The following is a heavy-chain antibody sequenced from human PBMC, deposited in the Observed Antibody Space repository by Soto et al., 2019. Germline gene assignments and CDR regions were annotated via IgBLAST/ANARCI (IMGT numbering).Heavy chain of an antibody. V-gene: IGHV4-59*01. CDR3: ARVYGTNHGFDF. CDR2: VFNSDTS. Sequence: PSETLSLTCTVSGAPMNGYYWSWIRQPPGKALEWIGHVFNSDTSKYNPSLRSRVAMSVDRSKNQFSLTMASLTTADTAVYYCARVYGTNHGFDFWGQGALVT. D-gene: IGHD2-8*01. CDR1: GAPMNGYY. J-gene: IGHJ4*02.